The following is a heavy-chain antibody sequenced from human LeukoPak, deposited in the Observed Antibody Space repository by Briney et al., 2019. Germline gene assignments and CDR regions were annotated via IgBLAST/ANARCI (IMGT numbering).Heavy chain of an antibody. CDR3: ARGVYDYYYYYMDV. CDR2: INPNSGGT. V-gene: IGHV1-2*02. Sequence: ASVKVSCKASVYTFTGYYMHWVRQAPGQGLEWMGWINPNSGGTNYAQKFQGRVTMTRDTSISTAYMELSRLRSDDTAVYYCARGVYDYYYYYMDVWGKGTTVTVSS. D-gene: IGHD5/OR15-5a*01. CDR1: VYTFTGYY. J-gene: IGHJ6*03.